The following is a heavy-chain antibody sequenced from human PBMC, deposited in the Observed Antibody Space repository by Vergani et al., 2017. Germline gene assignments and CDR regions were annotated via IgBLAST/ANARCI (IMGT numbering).Heavy chain of an antibody. J-gene: IGHJ3*02. CDR3: ARGYHYDNSGYRNVLDI. CDR1: GYIFTGYN. CDR2: INPNSGDT. Sequence: QVQQVQSGAEVKKPGASVKVSCKASGYIFTGYNMHWVRQAPGQGLEWMGWINPNSGDTKYAQKFQGRVTMTRDTSINTAYMELSRLRSDDTAVYYCARGYHYDNSGYRNVLDIWGQGTMGTVFS. V-gene: IGHV1-2*02. D-gene: IGHD3-22*01.